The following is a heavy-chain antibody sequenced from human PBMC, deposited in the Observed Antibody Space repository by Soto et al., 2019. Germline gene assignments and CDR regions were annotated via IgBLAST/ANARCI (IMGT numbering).Heavy chain of an antibody. Sequence: LRLSCAASGFTFDDYAMHWVRQAPGKGLEWVSGISWNSGSIGYADSVKGRFTISRDNAKNSLYLQMNSLRAEDTALYYCAKDIDQLLSGFDYWGQGTLVTVSS. V-gene: IGHV3-9*01. D-gene: IGHD2-2*01. CDR1: GFTFDDYA. CDR3: AKDIDQLLSGFDY. J-gene: IGHJ4*02. CDR2: ISWNSGSI.